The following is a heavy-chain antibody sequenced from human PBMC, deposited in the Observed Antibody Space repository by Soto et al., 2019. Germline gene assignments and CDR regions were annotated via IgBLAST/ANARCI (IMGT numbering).Heavy chain of an antibody. CDR3: ARKSSTVEVPYFDY. J-gene: IGHJ4*02. CDR2: ISGSGGNT. D-gene: IGHD4-17*01. V-gene: IGHV3-23*01. CDR1: GFTFSNYV. Sequence: PGGSLRLSCAASGFTFSNYVMSWVRQAPGKGLEWVSSISGSGGNTYYRDSVKGQFTISRDNSKNTLYLQMNSLRAEDTAVYYCARKSSTVEVPYFDYWGQGALVTVSS.